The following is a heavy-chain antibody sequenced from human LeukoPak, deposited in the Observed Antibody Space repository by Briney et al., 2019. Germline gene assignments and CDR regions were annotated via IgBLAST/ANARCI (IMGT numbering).Heavy chain of an antibody. CDR2: IYYSGST. V-gene: IGHV4-30-4*01. CDR3: ARDFTSGYGGTDI. J-gene: IGHJ3*02. CDR1: GGSISSGDSY. Sequence: PSETLSLTCTVSGGSISSGDSYWSWIRQPPGKGLEWIGYIYYSGSTYYNASLKSRVTISVDTSKNQFSLELSSVTAADTAVSYCARDFTSGYGGTDIWGQGTMVTVSS. D-gene: IGHD5-12*01.